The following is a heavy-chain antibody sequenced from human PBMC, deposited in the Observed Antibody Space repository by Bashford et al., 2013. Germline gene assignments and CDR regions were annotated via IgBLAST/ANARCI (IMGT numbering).Heavy chain of an antibody. J-gene: IGHJ3*02. CDR2: INHSGST. D-gene: IGHD1-26*01. Sequence: SETLSLTCAVYGGSFSGYYWSWIRQPPGKGLEWIGEINHSGSTNYNPSLKSRVTISVDTSKNQFSLKLSSVTAADTAVYYCARGAHGGSQRRHDAFDIWGQGTMVTVSS. CDR3: ARGAHGGSQRRHDAFDI. V-gene: IGHV4-34*01. CDR1: GGSFSGYY.